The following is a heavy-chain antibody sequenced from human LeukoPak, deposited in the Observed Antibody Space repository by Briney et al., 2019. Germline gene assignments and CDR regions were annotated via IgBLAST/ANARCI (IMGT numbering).Heavy chain of an antibody. CDR1: GYSISSGYY. V-gene: IGHV4-38-2*02. Sequence: SETLSLTCTVSGYSISSGYYWGWIRQPPGKGLEWIGSIYHSRSTYYNPSLKSRVTISVDTSKNQFSLKLSSVTAADTAVYYCARAHDYYYYMDVWGKGTTVTVSS. CDR2: IYHSRST. J-gene: IGHJ6*03. CDR3: ARAHDYYYYMDV.